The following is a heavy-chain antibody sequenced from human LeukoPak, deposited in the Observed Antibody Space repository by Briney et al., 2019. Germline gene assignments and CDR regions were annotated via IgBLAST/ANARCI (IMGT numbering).Heavy chain of an antibody. D-gene: IGHD3-9*01. CDR2: VTGRGGST. CDR3: AKWGDFDILTGYYVSDF. CDR1: GFTFSNYA. Sequence: GGSLRLSCVASGFTFSNYAMSWVRQAPGKRLEWVSAVTGRGGSTYYADSVKGRFTISRDNSRNTLFLQMNSLRAEDTAIYYCAKWGDFDILTGYYVSDFWGQGTLVTVSS. V-gene: IGHV3-23*01. J-gene: IGHJ4*02.